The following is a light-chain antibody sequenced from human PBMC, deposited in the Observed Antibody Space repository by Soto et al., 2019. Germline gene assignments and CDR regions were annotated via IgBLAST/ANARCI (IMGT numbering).Light chain of an antibody. Sequence: QSALTQPASVSGSPGQSITISCTGTSSDVGRYNYVSWYQQHPGIAPKLMIYEVTNRPSGVSNRFSGSKSGNTASLTISGLQAEDEADYYCSSYTSSSTWVFGGGTQLTVL. CDR3: SSYTSSSTWV. CDR1: SSDVGRYNY. V-gene: IGLV2-14*01. CDR2: EVT. J-gene: IGLJ3*02.